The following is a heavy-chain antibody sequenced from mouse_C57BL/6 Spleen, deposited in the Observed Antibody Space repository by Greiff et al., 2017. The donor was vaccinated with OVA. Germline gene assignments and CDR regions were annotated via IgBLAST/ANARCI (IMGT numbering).Heavy chain of an antibody. J-gene: IGHJ4*01. CDR1: GFTFSDYG. CDR2: ISSGSSTI. V-gene: IGHV5-17*01. D-gene: IGHD2-10*02. CDR3: VRSEYEGDYYVMYS. Sequence: EVKLMESGGGLVKPGGSLKLSCAASGFTFSDYGMHWVRQAPEKGLEWVAYISSGSSTIYYADTVKGRFTISRDNAKNTLFLQMTSLRSEDTAMYYCVRSEYEGDYYVMYSWGQGNSVTVSS.